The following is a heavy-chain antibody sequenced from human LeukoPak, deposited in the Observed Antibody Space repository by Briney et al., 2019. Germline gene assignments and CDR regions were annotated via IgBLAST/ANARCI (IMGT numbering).Heavy chain of an antibody. D-gene: IGHD1-7*01. J-gene: IGHJ6*03. CDR1: GFTFSTYS. Sequence: GGSLRLSCAASGFTFSTYSMNWVRQAPGKGLEWVSYISSSSSTIYYADSVKGRFTISRDNAKNSLYLQMNSLRAEDTAVYYCGRSRGNCLYYYCKDVWGKGATVSVSS. CDR3: GRSRGNCLYYYCKDV. V-gene: IGHV3-48*01. CDR2: ISSSSSTI.